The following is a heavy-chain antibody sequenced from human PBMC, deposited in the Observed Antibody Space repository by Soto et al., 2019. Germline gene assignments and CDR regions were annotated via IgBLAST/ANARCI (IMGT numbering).Heavy chain of an antibody. CDR2: INHSGST. CDR1: GGSFSGYY. V-gene: IGHV4-34*01. CDR3: ARAEDIVATNRFDY. J-gene: IGHJ4*02. D-gene: IGHD5-12*01. Sequence: PSETLSLTCAVYGGSFSGYYWSWIRQPPGKGLEWIGEINHSGSTNYNPSLKSRVTISVDTSKNQFSLKLSSVTAADTAVYYCARAEDIVATNRFDYWGQGTLVTVSS.